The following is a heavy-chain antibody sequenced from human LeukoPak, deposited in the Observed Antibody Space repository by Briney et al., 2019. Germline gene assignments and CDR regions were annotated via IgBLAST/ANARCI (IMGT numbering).Heavy chain of an antibody. CDR3: AKDLRYGSADY. D-gene: IGHD3-10*01. CDR2: ISSSGSTI. CDR1: GFTFSSYE. V-gene: IGHV3-48*03. J-gene: IGHJ4*02. Sequence: PGGSLRLSCAASGFTFSSYEMNWVRQAPGKGLEWVSYISSSGSTIYYADSVKGRFTISRDNAKNALYLQMNSLRAEDTAVYYCAKDLRYGSADYWGQGTLVTVSS.